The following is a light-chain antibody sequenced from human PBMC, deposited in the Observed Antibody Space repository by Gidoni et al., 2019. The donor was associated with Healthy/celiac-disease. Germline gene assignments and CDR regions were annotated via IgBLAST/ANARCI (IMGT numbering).Light chain of an antibody. V-gene: IGKV3-11*01. CDR2: DAS. J-gene: IGKJ2*01. CDR3: QQRTDWPA. CDR1: QSVSNY. Sequence: EIVLTQSPATLSVSPGERATLPCRASQSVSNYLAWYQQKPGQAPRLLIYDASNRATGIPPRFSGSGSGTDFTLTISSLEPEDFAVYHCQQRTDWPAFGQGTKLEI.